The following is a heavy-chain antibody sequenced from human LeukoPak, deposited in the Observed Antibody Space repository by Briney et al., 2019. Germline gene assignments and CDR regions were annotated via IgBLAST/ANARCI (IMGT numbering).Heavy chain of an antibody. J-gene: IGHJ4*02. CDR2: ISYDGNNK. CDR3: ARGGNWGYFDY. CDR1: GFSFNMFP. V-gene: IGHV3-30*04. D-gene: IGHD7-27*01. Sequence: GGSLRLSCAASGFSFNMFPMHWVRQAPGKGLVCVAVISYDGNNKYYADSVNGRFTISRDNSKNTLFLQMNSLRTEDTAIYHCARGGNWGYFDYWGQGTLVTASS.